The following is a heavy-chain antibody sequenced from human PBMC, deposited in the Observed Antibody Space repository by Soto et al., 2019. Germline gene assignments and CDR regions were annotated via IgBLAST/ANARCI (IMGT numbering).Heavy chain of an antibody. CDR3: ARGPPWGI. CDR2: IYHRGST. D-gene: IGHD7-27*01. J-gene: IGHJ4*02. Sequence: QLQLQESGSGLVKPSQTLSLTCAVSGGSISSGGYSWRWLRQPPGKGLEWIGYIYHRGSTYSTPSLKSRVTIAVDRSKNQCSLKLSSGTAADTAVYYCARGPPWGIWGQGTLVTVSS. V-gene: IGHV4-30-2*01. CDR1: GGSISSGGYS.